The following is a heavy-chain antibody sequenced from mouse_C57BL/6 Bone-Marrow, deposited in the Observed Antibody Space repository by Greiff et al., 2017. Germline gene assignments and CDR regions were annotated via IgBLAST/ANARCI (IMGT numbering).Heavy chain of an antibody. V-gene: IGHV1-5*01. CDR2: IYPGNSDT. J-gene: IGHJ1*03. CDR1: GYTFTSYW. Sequence: EVQLQQSGTVLARPGASVKMSCKTSGYTFTSYWMHWVKQRPGQGLEWIGAIYPGNSDTSYNQKFKGKAKLTAVTSASTSYMELSSLTNEDSAVYYCTRSRIYDGNYEYFDVWGTGTTVTVSS. D-gene: IGHD2-1*01. CDR3: TRSRIYDGNYEYFDV.